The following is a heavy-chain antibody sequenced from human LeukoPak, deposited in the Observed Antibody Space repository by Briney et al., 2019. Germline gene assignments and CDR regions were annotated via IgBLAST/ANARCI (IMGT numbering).Heavy chain of an antibody. CDR2: INHSGST. CDR3: ARAPDPYEYSSSSSSLGAFDI. Sequence: SETLSLTCAVYGGSFSGYYWSWIRQPPGKGLEWIGEINHSGSTNYNPSLKSRVTMSVDTSKNQFSLKLSSVTAADTAVYYCARAPDPYEYSSSSSSLGAFDIWGQGTMVTVSS. CDR1: GGSFSGYY. J-gene: IGHJ3*02. V-gene: IGHV4-34*01. D-gene: IGHD6-6*01.